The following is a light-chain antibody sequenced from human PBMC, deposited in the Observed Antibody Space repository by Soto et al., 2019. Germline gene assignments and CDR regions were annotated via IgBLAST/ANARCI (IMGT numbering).Light chain of an antibody. V-gene: IGKV1-39*01. CDR1: QGISTY. CDR3: QQSYSTTWT. CDR2: AAS. Sequence: DIQMPQSPSSLSESAGDSVTITCRASQGISTYLNWYQQKPGKAPKLLIYAASSLQSGVPSRFSGSGSETDFTLTISSLQPEDFATYSCQQSYSTTWTVGQGNKVDI. J-gene: IGKJ1*01.